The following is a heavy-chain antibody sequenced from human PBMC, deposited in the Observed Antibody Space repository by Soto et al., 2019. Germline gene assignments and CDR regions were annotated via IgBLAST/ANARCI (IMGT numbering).Heavy chain of an antibody. J-gene: IGHJ6*02. CDR2: ICPGYSNI. D-gene: IGHD2-21*02. Sequence: PGESLKISCKGSGYIFTDHCIVWVRQMAGKGLEWVGIICPGYSNIIYSPSVQGQVTISADMSISTAYLQWSSLKASDTAIYYCARRHYCRGDCTINPDYYYWMDVWGQGTTVTVS. CDR1: GYIFTDHC. V-gene: IGHV5-51*01. CDR3: ARRHYCRGDCTINPDYYYWMDV.